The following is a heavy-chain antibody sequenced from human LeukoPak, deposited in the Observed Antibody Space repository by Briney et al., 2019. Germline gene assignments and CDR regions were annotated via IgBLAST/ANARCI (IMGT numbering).Heavy chain of an antibody. CDR3: AKDLTSSVLWFGELSGRFDY. V-gene: IGHV3-23*01. D-gene: IGHD3-10*01. CDR2: ISGSGGST. Sequence: AGGSLRLSCAASGFTFSSYAMSWVHQAPGKGLEWVSAISGSGGSTYYADSVKGRFTISRDNSKNTLYLQMNSLRAEDTAVYYCAKDLTSSVLWFGELSGRFDYWGQGTLVTVSS. CDR1: GFTFSSYA. J-gene: IGHJ4*02.